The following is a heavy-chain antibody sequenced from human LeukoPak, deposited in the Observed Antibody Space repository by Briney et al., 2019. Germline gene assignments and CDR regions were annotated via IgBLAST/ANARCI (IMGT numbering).Heavy chain of an antibody. Sequence: GGSLRLSCAASGVTYSSYEMNWVRQAPGEGVEWVSYISSSGSTIYYAASVKGLFTISRDNAKNSLYLQMNSLRAEDTAVYYCARLYCSGGSCYRSFDYWGQGTLVTVSS. J-gene: IGHJ4*02. CDR3: ARLYCSGGSCYRSFDY. V-gene: IGHV3-48*03. D-gene: IGHD2-15*01. CDR2: ISSSGSTI. CDR1: GVTYSSYE.